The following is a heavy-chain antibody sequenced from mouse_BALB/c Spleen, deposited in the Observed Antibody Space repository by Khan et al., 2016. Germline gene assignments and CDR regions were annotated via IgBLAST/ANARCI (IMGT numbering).Heavy chain of an antibody. J-gene: IGHJ4*01. D-gene: IGHD2-1*01. CDR2: ISSGSSTI. CDR3: VRWGSGNYYAMDY. Sequence: EVELVESGGGLVQPGGSRKLSCAASGFTFSSFGMHWVRQAPEKGLEWVAYISSGSSTIYYADTVKGRFTISRDNPKNTLFLQMTSLRSEDTAMYYCVRWGSGNYYAMDYWGQGTSVTVSS. V-gene: IGHV5-17*02. CDR1: GFTFSSFG.